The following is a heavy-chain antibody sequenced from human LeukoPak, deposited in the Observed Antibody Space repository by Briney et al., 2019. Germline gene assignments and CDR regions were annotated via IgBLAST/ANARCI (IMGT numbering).Heavy chain of an antibody. V-gene: IGHV3-7*01. J-gene: IGHJ5*01. Sequence: GGSLRLSCAASGFTFSTHWMTWVRQAPGKGLEWVANIKQDGSEKYYVDSVKGRFTISRDNAMNSLYLQMNSLRAEDTAVYYCARDFPYYYDTSGYYSDSWGQGTLVTVSS. CDR3: ARDFPYYYDTSGYYSDS. CDR2: IKQDGSEK. D-gene: IGHD3-22*01. CDR1: GFTFSTHW.